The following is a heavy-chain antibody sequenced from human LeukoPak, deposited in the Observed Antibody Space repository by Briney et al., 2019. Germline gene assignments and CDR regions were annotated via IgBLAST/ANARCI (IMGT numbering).Heavy chain of an antibody. Sequence: GGSLRLSCAASGFTFSNAWMTWVRQAPGKGLEWVSGISGSGDNTYYADSVKGRFTISRDNSKNTLYVQVNSLGTEDTAAYYCAKGSYYDSSGSFYFDYWGQGTLVTVSS. CDR2: ISGSGDNT. V-gene: IGHV3-23*01. D-gene: IGHD3-22*01. CDR3: AKGSYYDSSGSFYFDY. J-gene: IGHJ4*02. CDR1: GFTFSNAW.